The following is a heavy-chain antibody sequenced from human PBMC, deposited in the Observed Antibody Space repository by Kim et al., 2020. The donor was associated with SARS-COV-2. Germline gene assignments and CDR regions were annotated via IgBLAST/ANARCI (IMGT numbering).Heavy chain of an antibody. CDR1: GFTFTNYA. J-gene: IGHJ4*02. Sequence: GGSLRLSCAASGFTFTNYAMTWVRQAPGKGLEWVSGISGSSGSAYYADSVKGRFTLSRDNSNNTLYLQMSSLRAEDTALYYCAKGGGSSSWYPFDYWGQGTLVTVSS. D-gene: IGHD6-13*01. V-gene: IGHV3-23*01. CDR2: ISGSSGSA. CDR3: AKGGGSSSWYPFDY.